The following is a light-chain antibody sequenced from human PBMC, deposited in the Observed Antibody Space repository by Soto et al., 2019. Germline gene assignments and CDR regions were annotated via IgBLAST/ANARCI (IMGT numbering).Light chain of an antibody. CDR1: QGISTY. CDR2: AAS. CDR3: LQDYNYPLT. J-gene: IGKJ4*01. Sequence: IQMTQSPSSLSSSVGDRVTIACRASQGISTYLAWYQQKPGKVPKLLISAASSLQNGVPSTFRGCGSGTDFTLTISSLQPEDFATYYCLQDYNYPLTFGAGTKVDIK. V-gene: IGKV1-6*01.